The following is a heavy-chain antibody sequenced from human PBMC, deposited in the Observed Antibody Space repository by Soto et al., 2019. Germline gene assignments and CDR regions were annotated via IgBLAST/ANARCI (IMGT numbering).Heavy chain of an antibody. CDR1: GFMFSSDW. Sequence: PGGSLRLSSTASGFMFSSDWLTWVRQAPGKGLEWVANIKTDGSETFYVDSVKGRFTISRDNAKNSLYLQMNSLRAGDTAVYYCARGPTEYCSGGSCYRDGAFDIWGQGTMVTVSS. D-gene: IGHD2-15*01. J-gene: IGHJ3*02. CDR3: ARGPTEYCSGGSCYRDGAFDI. CDR2: IKTDGSET. V-gene: IGHV3-7*02.